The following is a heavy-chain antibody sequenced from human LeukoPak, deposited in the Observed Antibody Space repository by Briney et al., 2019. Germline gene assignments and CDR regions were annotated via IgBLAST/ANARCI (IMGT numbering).Heavy chain of an antibody. D-gene: IGHD3-16*01. CDR2: IYYSGNT. J-gene: IGHJ4*02. V-gene: IGHV4-59*12. CDR1: DDLISNYY. Sequence: PSETLSLTCSVSDDLISNYYWSWIRQPPGKGLEWIGYIYYSGNTKYNPSLKSRLTLSADTSKNQFSLKLSSVTAADTAVYYCARQGVATSIDYWGQGTLVTVSS. CDR3: ARQGVATSIDY.